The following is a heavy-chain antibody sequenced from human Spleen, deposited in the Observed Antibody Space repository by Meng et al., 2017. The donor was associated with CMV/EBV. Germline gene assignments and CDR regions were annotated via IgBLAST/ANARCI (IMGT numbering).Heavy chain of an antibody. CDR2: IYYSGST. J-gene: IGHJ5*02. D-gene: IGHD3-22*01. CDR3: ASILYYYDSSGFDP. CDR1: GGSISSYY. Sequence: GSLRLSCTVSGGSISSYYWSWIRQPPGKGLEWIGYIYYSGSTNYNPSLKSRVTISVDTSKNQFSLKLSSVTAADTAVYYCASILYYYDSSGFDPWGQGTLVTVSS. V-gene: IGHV4-59*01.